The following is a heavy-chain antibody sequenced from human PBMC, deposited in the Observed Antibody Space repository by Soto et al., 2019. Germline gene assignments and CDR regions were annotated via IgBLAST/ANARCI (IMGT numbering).Heavy chain of an antibody. CDR3: AKSPKVISTYFDD. J-gene: IGHJ4*02. D-gene: IGHD3-22*01. CDR1: GFTFNSYS. Sequence: PGGSLQLSCVGSGFTFNSYSLNWVRQAPGRGLEWVSAISGSGGTTYYADSVKGRFTISRDNSKNTLFLQMNSLRAEDAAIYYCAKSPKVISTYFDDWGQGSLVTV. CDR2: ISGSGGTT. V-gene: IGHV3-23*01.